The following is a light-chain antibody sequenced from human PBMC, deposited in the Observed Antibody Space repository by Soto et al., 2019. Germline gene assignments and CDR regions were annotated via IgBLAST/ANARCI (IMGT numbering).Light chain of an antibody. CDR1: QSIISC. J-gene: IGKJ1*01. CDR2: DAS. V-gene: IGKV1-5*01. CDR3: QQYNSYSWT. Sequence: DIQMTQSPSTLSASVGDRVTITCRASQSIISCLAWYQQKPGKAPKLLIYDASSLESGVPSRFSGSGSGTEFTLTISSLQPDDFATYYCQQYNSYSWTFGQGTKVDIK.